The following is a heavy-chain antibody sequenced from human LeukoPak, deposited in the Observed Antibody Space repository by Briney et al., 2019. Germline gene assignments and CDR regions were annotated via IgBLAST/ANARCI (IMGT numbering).Heavy chain of an antibody. CDR1: GGSISSGGYY. CDR3: AREAYCGGDCYYRSPI. CDR2: IYYSGST. V-gene: IGHV4-31*03. J-gene: IGHJ3*02. Sequence: PSQTLSLTCTVSGGSISSGGYYWSWIRQHPGKGLEWIGYIYYSGSTYYNPSLKSRVTISVDTSKNQFSLKLSSVTAADTAVYYCAREAYCGGDCYYRSPIWGQGTMVTASS. D-gene: IGHD2-21*02.